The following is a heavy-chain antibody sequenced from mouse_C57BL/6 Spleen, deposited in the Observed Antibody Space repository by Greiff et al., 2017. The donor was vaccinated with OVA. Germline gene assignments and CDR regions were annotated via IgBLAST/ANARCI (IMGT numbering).Heavy chain of an antibody. V-gene: IGHV5-6*01. CDR2: ISSGGSYT. CDR1: GFTFSSYG. CDR3: ARQDYGSSYVNYFDY. D-gene: IGHD1-1*01. J-gene: IGHJ2*01. Sequence: EVMLVESGGDLVKPGGSLKLSCAASGFTFSSYGMSWVRQTPDKRLEWVATISSGGSYTYYPDSVKGRFTISRDNAKNTLYLQMSSLKSEDTAMYYCARQDYGSSYVNYFDYWGQGTTLTVSS.